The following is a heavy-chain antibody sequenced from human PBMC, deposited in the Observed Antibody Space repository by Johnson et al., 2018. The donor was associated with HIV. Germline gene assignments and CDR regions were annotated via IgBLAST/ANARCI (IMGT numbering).Heavy chain of an antibody. D-gene: IGHD3-3*01. CDR3: ARPIFGVVSSPVDAFGV. Sequence: VQLVESGGGVVQPGRSLRLSCAASGFTFDDYALTWVRQAPGKGLEWVSGLNWNGGTTFYADAVKGRFTISRDNAKNSLYLQMNSLRAEDTALYYCARPIFGVVSSPVDAFGVWGQGTMVTVSS. J-gene: IGHJ3*01. CDR1: GFTFDDYA. V-gene: IGHV3-20*04. CDR2: LNWNGGTT.